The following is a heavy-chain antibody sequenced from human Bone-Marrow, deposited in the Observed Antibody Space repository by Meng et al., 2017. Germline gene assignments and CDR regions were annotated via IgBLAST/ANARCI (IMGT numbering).Heavy chain of an antibody. V-gene: IGHV1-69*01. J-gene: IGHJ4*02. Sequence: VHAWAEVKKPWYALKVSCKASGGSFSSYAISWVRQAPGQGLEWMGGILPIFCTANYAQKLQGRVTITADESTSTAYMELSSLRSEDTAVYYCASQVAGSTGGLSHDYWGQGTLVTVSS. CDR3: ASQVAGSTGGLSHDY. D-gene: IGHD6-19*01. CDR2: ILPIFCTA. CDR1: GGSFSSYA.